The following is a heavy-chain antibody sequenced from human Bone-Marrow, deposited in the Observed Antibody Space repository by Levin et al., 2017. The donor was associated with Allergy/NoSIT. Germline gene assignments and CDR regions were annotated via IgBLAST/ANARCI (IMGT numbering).Heavy chain of an antibody. CDR3: ASFSLLPAAGFFDY. CDR1: GFTFSSYS. V-gene: IGHV3-21*01. J-gene: IGHJ4*02. CDR2: ITSTSSYI. Sequence: LSLTCAASGFTFSSYSMNWVRQAPGKGLEWVSSITSTSSYIKYANSLKGRFTISRDNAKNSLYLQMNSLRAEDTAVYYCASFSLLPAAGFFDYWGQGTLVTVSS. D-gene: IGHD2-2*01.